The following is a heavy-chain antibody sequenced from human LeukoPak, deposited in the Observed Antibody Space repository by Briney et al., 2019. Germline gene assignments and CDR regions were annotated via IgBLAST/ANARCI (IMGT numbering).Heavy chain of an antibody. V-gene: IGHV3-74*01. CDR3: TADTFGARDS. D-gene: IGHD3-10*01. J-gene: IGHJ4*02. Sequence: GGSLRLSCAASGFSFSHYWMHWVRQTPGGGLVWVSRINPDGSITNYADSVKGRFTISRDNAKNTLYLQMNSLRADDTAVYHCTADTFGARDSWGQGTPVTVSS. CDR2: INPDGSIT. CDR1: GFSFSHYW.